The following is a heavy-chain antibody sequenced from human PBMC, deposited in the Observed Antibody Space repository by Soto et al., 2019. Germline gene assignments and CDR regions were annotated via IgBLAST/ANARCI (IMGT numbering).Heavy chain of an antibody. D-gene: IGHD4-17*01. CDR3: ARDLDYGGNPKPSNF. CDR1: GFSFTTYW. CDR2: IYLGDSQT. V-gene: IGHV5-51*01. J-gene: IGHJ3*01. Sequence: GESLKICCKGSGFSFTTYWIAWVRQMPGKGLEWMGIIYLGDSQTTYSPSFQGQVTISADKSISTACLQWRSLKASDTAMYSCARDLDYGGNPKPSNFWGKGRMATV.